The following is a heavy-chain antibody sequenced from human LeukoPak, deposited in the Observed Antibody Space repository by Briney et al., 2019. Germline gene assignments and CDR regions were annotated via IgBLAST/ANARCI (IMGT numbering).Heavy chain of an antibody. CDR1: GFRFHNNA. J-gene: IGHJ4*02. V-gene: IGHV3-43*02. CDR3: ARESESSGWYDY. Sequence: PGGTLGLPYEAPGFRFHNNAIHWARQAPGKGLDWVSLISGDGGSTFYADSVKGRFTISRDNSKNSLYLQMNSLRSDDTALYYCARESESSGWYDYWGQGTLVIVSS. CDR2: ISGDGGST. D-gene: IGHD6-19*01.